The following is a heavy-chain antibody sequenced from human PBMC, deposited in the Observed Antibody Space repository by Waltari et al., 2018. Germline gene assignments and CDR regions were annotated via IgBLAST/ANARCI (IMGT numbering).Heavy chain of an antibody. CDR2: INHSGST. CDR1: GGSFSGYS. D-gene: IGHD3-16*01. V-gene: IGHV4-34*01. J-gene: IGHJ4*02. Sequence: QVQLQQWGAGLLKPSETLSLTCAVYGGSFSGYSWSWIRQPPGKGLEWIGEINHSGSTNYNPSLKSRVTISVDTSKNQFSLKLSTVTAADTAVYYCARWGMATNAIDYWGQGTLVTVSS. CDR3: ARWGMATNAIDY.